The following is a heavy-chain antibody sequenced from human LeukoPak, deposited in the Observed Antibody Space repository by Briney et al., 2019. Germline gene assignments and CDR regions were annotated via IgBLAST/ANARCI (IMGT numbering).Heavy chain of an antibody. Sequence: SVKVSCKASGGTFSSYAISWVRQAPGQGLEWMGGINPIFGTANYAQKFQGRVTITTDESTSTAYMELSSLRSEDTAVYYCARATRGGDQPSFDYWGQGTLVTVSS. CDR3: ARATRGGDQPSFDY. J-gene: IGHJ4*02. CDR2: INPIFGTA. V-gene: IGHV1-69*05. CDR1: GGTFSSYA. D-gene: IGHD2-21*02.